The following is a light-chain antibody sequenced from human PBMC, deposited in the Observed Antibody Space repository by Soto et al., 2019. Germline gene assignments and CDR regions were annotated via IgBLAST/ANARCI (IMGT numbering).Light chain of an antibody. V-gene: IGKV3-20*01. CDR1: QSVSNNY. CDR2: AAS. CDR3: QQYGGSPLYT. J-gene: IGKJ2*01. Sequence: EVVLTQSPGTLSLSPGERATLSCRASQSVSNNYLSWYQQKPGQAPRLLIYAASSRATGIPDRFSGSGSGTDFTIIISRLEPEDFAVYYCQQYGGSPLYTFGQGTKLEIK.